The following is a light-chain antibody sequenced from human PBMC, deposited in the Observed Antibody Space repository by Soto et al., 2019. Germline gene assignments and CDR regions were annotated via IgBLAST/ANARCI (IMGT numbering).Light chain of an antibody. J-gene: IGLJ1*01. CDR1: SSDVGSYNL. CDR2: DVT. Sequence: QSALTQPASVSGSPGQSITISCTGTSSDVGSYNLVSWYQQHPGKAPKLIIYDVTHRPSGVSNRFSGSKSGNTASLTISGLQAEDEADYYCLSYSSSTSPYVLGTATKLTVL. CDR3: LSYSSSTSPYV. V-gene: IGLV2-14*02.